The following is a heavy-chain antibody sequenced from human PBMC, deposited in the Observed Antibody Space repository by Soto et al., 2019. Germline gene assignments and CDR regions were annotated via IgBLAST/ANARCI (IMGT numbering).Heavy chain of an antibody. CDR2: ISSSSSTL. CDR1: GFTFSSYN. J-gene: IGHJ4*02. V-gene: IGHV3-48*02. Sequence: DVQLVESGGGLVQPGGSLRLSCAASGFTFSSYNMNWVRQAPGKGLEWVSYISSSSSTLYYADSVKGRFTLSRDNAKNSLYLQMNSLRDEDTAVYYCAREGATSSSFDYWGQGTLVTVSS. D-gene: IGHD1-26*01. CDR3: AREGATSSSFDY.